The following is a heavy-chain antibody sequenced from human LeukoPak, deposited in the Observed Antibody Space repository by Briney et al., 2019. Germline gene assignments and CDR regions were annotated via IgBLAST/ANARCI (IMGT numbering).Heavy chain of an antibody. Sequence: SETLSLTCTVSGGSISSYYWGWIRQPPAKGLEWIGYIYYSGSTNYNPSLKSRVTISVDTSKNQFSLKLSSVTAADTAVYYCARLSYYYGSGSHLYYYYYGMDVWGQGTTVTVSS. J-gene: IGHJ6*02. CDR3: ARLSYYYGSGSHLYYYYYGMDV. V-gene: IGHV4-59*08. CDR2: IYYSGST. D-gene: IGHD3-10*01. CDR1: GGSISSYY.